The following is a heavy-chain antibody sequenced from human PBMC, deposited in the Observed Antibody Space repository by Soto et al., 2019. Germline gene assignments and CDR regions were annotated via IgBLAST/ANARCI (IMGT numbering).Heavy chain of an antibody. V-gene: IGHV6-1*01. Sequence: SQTLSLTCAISVDSVSRNSASWNCIRLSPSRGLDCLGRTYYRSNGYSVYAPSVSSRITITPHTSKNQFSLQLKSVTPDETAISYCARGPGSLRPWGQGALVTVSS. CDR2: TYYRSNGYS. CDR3: ARGPGSLRP. D-gene: IGHD1-1*01. CDR1: VDSVSRNSAS. J-gene: IGHJ5*02.